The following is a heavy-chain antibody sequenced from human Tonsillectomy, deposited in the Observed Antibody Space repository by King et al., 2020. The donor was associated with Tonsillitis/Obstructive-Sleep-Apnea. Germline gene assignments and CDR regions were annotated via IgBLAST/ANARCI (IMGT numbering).Heavy chain of an antibody. CDR1: GDSVSSESAA. D-gene: IGHD4-17*01. J-gene: IGHJ2*01. CDR3: XRXGGDFGDTXXWYXDL. CDR2: TYYRSKWYN. V-gene: IGHV6-1*01. Sequence: VQLQQSGPRLVKPSQTLSLTCAISGDSVSSESAAWNWIRQSPSRGLEWLGRTYYRSKWYNDYAVSVKSRITINPDTSKNQFSLQLNSVTPEDTAVYYCXRXGGDFGDTXXWYXDLWGRGTLVTVSX.